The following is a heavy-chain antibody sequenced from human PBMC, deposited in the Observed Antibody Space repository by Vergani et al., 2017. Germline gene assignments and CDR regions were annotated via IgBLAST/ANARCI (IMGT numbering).Heavy chain of an antibody. CDR3: AREGYCSSTSCYIPNWFDP. CDR2: INTNTGNP. V-gene: IGHV7-4-1*02. Sequence: QVQLVQSGSELKKPGASVKVSCKASGYTFTSYAMNWVRQAPGQGLEWMGWINTNTGNPTYAQGFTGRFVFSLDTSVSTAYLQLSSLKAEDTAVYYCAREGYCSSTSCYIPNWFDPWGQGTLVTVSS. D-gene: IGHD2-2*02. J-gene: IGHJ5*02. CDR1: GYTFTSYA.